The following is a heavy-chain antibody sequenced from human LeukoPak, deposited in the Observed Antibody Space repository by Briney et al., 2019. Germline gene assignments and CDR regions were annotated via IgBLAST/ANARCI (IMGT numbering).Heavy chain of an antibody. CDR3: ARGTYYDFWSGYRSFDY. CDR1: GFTFSDYW. Sequence: GSLRLSCVASGFTFSDYWMHWVRQPPGKGLEWIGEINHSGSTNYNPSLKSRVTISVDTSKNQFSLKLSSVTAADTAVYYCARGTYYDFWSGYRSFDYWGQGTLVTVSS. CDR2: INHSGST. V-gene: IGHV4-34*01. J-gene: IGHJ4*02. D-gene: IGHD3-3*01.